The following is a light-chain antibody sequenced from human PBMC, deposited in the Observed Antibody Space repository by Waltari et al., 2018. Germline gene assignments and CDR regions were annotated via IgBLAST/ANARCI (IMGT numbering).Light chain of an antibody. CDR3: QTGGHGTWV. Sequence: QLALTQSHSAYASLGASATLPCTLDRGPTTNIPPWQQQQPEKGPRYLMKVNSDGSHSKGDEIPDRFSGSGSGAERYLTISSVQSEDEADYYCQTGGHGTWVFGGGTKLTVL. CDR2: VNSDGSH. V-gene: IGLV4-69*01. J-gene: IGLJ3*02. CDR1: RGPTTNI.